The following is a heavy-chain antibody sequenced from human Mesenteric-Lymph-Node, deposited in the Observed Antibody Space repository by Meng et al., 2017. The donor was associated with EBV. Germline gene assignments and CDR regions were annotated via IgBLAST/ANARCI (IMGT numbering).Heavy chain of an antibody. CDR1: GGSISSGGYS. CDR2: IYHSGST. CDR3: ARCIAAAGTSWFDP. D-gene: IGHD6-13*01. V-gene: IGHV4-30-2*01. Sequence: QLHLLEYGSGLVTPSQNLSLTCAVSGGSISSGGYSWSWIRQPSGKGLEWIGYIYHSGSTYYNPSLKSRVTISVDRSKNQFSLKLSSVTAADTAVYYCARCIAAAGTSWFDPWGQGTLVTVSS. J-gene: IGHJ5*02.